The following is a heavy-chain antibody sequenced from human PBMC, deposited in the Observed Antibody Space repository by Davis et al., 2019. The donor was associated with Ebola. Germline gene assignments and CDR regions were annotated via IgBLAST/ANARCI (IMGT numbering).Heavy chain of an antibody. V-gene: IGHV1-8*01. J-gene: IGHJ3*02. CDR1: GYTFTTYD. D-gene: IGHD5-12*01. CDR3: TTPGGQDSGYDVFDI. Sequence: ASVKVSCKTSGYTFTTYDINWVRQATGQGLEWMGWMDPNSGVAGYAQKFQGRVTMTRDTSTTTVYMDLSSLRSEDTALYYCTTPGGQDSGYDVFDIWGQGTMVTVSS. CDR2: MDPNSGVA.